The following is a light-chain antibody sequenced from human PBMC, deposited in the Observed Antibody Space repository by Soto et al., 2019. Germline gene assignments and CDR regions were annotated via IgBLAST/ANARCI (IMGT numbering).Light chain of an antibody. CDR1: QSVRSY. Sequence: EIVLTQSPATLSLSPGERATLSFRASQSVRSYLAWYQQKPGQAPRLLIYDTSNRATGIPARFSGSGSGTDFTLSISSLEPEDFAVYYCQQRLNWPITFGQGTRLEI. CDR2: DTS. V-gene: IGKV3-11*01. J-gene: IGKJ5*01. CDR3: QQRLNWPIT.